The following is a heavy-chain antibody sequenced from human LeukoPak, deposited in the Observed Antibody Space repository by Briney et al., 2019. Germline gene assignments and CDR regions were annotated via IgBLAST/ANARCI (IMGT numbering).Heavy chain of an antibody. V-gene: IGHV1-3*01. Sequence: GSVKVSCKASGYTFTTYAMHWVRQAPGQRLEWMGWINGDNGNTKYSQKFQGRVTITRDTSAYTAYMELRSLSSADTAVYFCARAPYDILTGYSLNWFDPWGQGTLVTVSS. CDR3: ARAPYDILTGYSLNWFDP. D-gene: IGHD3-9*01. CDR1: GYTFTTYA. J-gene: IGHJ5*02. CDR2: INGDNGNT.